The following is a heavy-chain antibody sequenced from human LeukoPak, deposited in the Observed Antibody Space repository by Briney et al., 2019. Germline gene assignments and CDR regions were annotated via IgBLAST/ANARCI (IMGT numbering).Heavy chain of an antibody. Sequence: PGGSLRLSCAASGFTFSSYAMSWVRQAPGKRLEWVSGISGSDGTTCYADSVKGRFTISGDNSKNTLYLQMNSLRAEDTAVYYCTKGLTPDYWGQGTLVTVSS. CDR3: TKGLTPDY. V-gene: IGHV3-23*01. D-gene: IGHD4-23*01. CDR1: GFTFSSYA. CDR2: ISGSDGTT. J-gene: IGHJ4*02.